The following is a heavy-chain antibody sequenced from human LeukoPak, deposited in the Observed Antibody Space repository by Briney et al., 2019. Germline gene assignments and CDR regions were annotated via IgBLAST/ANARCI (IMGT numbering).Heavy chain of an antibody. D-gene: IGHD3-3*01. Sequence: SETLSLTCTVSGGSISSYYWSWIRQPPGKGLEWIGYIYYSGSTNYNPSLKSRVTISVDTSKNQFSLKLSSVTAADTAVYYCARALDYDFWSGYYPNWFDPWGQGTLVTVSS. CDR1: GGSISSYY. CDR3: ARALDYDFWSGYYPNWFDP. CDR2: IYYSGST. V-gene: IGHV4-59*01. J-gene: IGHJ5*02.